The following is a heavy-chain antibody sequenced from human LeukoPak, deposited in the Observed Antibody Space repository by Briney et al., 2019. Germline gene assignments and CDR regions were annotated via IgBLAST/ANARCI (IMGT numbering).Heavy chain of an antibody. Sequence: GGSLRLSCAASGFTFSDHCMDWVRQAPGKGLEWVGRTRNKANSYTTEYAASVKGRFTISRDDSKKSLYLQMNSLKTEDTAVYYCARESGGGVLGYFDLWRRGTLVSVSS. CDR1: GFTFSDHC. CDR3: ARESGGGVLGYFDL. J-gene: IGHJ2*01. V-gene: IGHV3-72*01. CDR2: TRNKANSYTT. D-gene: IGHD3-10*01.